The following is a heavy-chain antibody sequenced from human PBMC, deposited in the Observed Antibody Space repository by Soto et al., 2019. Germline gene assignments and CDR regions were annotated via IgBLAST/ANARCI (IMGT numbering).Heavy chain of an antibody. V-gene: IGHV4-59*01. CDR2: IYYSGST. CDR1: GGSIRSYY. J-gene: IGHJ3*01. Sequence: PSATLSLTCTVSGGSIRSYYWSWIRQPPGKGLEWIGYIYYSGSTNYNPSLKSRVTISVDTSKNQFSLKLSSVTAADTAVYYCARVWGGAFDFWGQGTMVTVS. CDR3: ARVWGGAFDF. D-gene: IGHD3-10*01.